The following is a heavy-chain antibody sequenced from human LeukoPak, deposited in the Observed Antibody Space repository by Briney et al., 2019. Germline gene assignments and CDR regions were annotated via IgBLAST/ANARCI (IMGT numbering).Heavy chain of an antibody. D-gene: IGHD2-21*02. J-gene: IGHJ6*02. Sequence: PSETLSLTCTVSGGSISSSRYYWGWIRQPPGKGLEWIGSIYYSGSTYYNPSLKSRVTISVDTSKNQFSLKLSSVTAADTAVYYCASSYCGGDCYSYYYYYGMDVWGQGTTVTVSS. CDR1: GGSISSSRYY. CDR3: ASSYCGGDCYSYYYYYGMDV. V-gene: IGHV4-39*01. CDR2: IYYSGST.